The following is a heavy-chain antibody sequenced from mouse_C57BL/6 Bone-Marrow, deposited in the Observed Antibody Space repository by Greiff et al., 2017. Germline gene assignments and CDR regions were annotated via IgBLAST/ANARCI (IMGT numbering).Heavy chain of an antibody. CDR3: TRYYYGSSSYYFDY. CDR1: GYTFTSYW. V-gene: IGHV1-5*01. CDR2: IYPGNSDT. J-gene: IGHJ2*01. D-gene: IGHD1-1*01. Sequence: LQESGTVLARPGASVKMSCKTSGYTFTSYWMHWVKQRPGQGLEWIGAIYPGNSDTSYNQKFKGKAKLTAVTSASTAYMELSSLTNEDSAVYYCTRYYYGSSSYYFDYWGQGTTLTVSS.